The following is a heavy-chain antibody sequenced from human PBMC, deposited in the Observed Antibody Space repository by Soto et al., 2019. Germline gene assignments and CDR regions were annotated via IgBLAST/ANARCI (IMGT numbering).Heavy chain of an antibody. J-gene: IGHJ6*02. CDR2: IYYTGST. V-gene: IGHV4-59*01. CDR1: GDSITSNY. CDR3: ARAPVSGSYGYHYYGMDV. D-gene: IGHD1-26*01. Sequence: LSLTCSVSGDSITSNYWIWIRQPPLKGLEWIGYIYYTGSTSYNPSLKNRVTMSVDMSKSQFSLKLSSLTAADTAMYYCARAPVSGSYGYHYYGMDVWGQGTPVTVSS.